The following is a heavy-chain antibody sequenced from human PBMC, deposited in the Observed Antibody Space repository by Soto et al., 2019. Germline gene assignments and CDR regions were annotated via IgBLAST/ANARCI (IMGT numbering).Heavy chain of an antibody. D-gene: IGHD1-26*01. Sequence: QDQLVQSGVEAKKPGASVKVSLKDSGYSFTNYGITWVRQAPGQGVQWMGWISAYNGNTNYAQKFQGRDNMTTDASTSAAYFELRGLMSDDRVGYDGAGHRGVAPAVTVRTYFYYYMDVWGKGTAVTVSS. CDR1: GYSFTNYG. J-gene: IGHJ6*03. CDR2: ISAYNGNT. CDR3: AGHRGVAPAVTVRTYFYYYMDV. V-gene: IGHV1-18*01.